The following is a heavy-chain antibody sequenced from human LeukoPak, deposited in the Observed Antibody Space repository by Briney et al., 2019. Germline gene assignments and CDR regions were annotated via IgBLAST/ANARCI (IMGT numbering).Heavy chain of an antibody. CDR1: GFTFSSHS. Sequence: GGSLRLSCAASGFTFSSHSMNWVRQAPGKGLEWVSSISSSSYIYYADSVKGRFTISRDNAKNSLYLQMNSLRAEDTAVYYCVRDGSYGTTVTVSLGYWGQGTLVTVSS. CDR2: ISSSSYI. V-gene: IGHV3-21*01. J-gene: IGHJ4*02. D-gene: IGHD4-17*01. CDR3: VRDGSYGTTVTVSLGY.